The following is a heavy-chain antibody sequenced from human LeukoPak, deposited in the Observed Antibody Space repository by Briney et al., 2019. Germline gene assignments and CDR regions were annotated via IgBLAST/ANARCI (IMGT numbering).Heavy chain of an antibody. CDR3: ARLRAVADWFDP. CDR1: GASISSGNYY. V-gene: IGHV4-61*01. CDR2: IYYSGST. D-gene: IGHD6-19*01. J-gene: IGHJ5*02. Sequence: SETLSLTCTVSGASISSGNYYWSWIRQPPGKGLEWIGYIYYSGSTNYNPSLKNRVTISVDTSKNQFSLKLSSVTAADTAVHYCARLRAVADWFDPWGQGTLVTVSS.